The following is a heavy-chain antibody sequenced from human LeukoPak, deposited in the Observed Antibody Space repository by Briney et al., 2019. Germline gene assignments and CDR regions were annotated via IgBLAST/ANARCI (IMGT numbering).Heavy chain of an antibody. CDR1: GFTFSSYS. D-gene: IGHD3-22*01. Sequence: GGSRGLSCAASGFTFSSYSMNWVRQAPGKGLGWVSYISSSSSTIYYADSVKGRFTISRDNAKNSLYLQMNSLRDEDTAVYYCARDLYLGSGSDYWGQGTLVTVSS. V-gene: IGHV3-48*02. CDR3: ARDLYLGSGSDY. CDR2: ISSSSSTI. J-gene: IGHJ4*02.